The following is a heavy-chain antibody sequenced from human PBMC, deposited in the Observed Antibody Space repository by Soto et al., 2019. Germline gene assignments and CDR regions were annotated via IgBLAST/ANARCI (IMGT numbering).Heavy chain of an antibody. CDR3: ASYSSGWYQYYFDY. Sequence: PGGSLRLSCAASGFTFSDYYMSWIRQAPGKGLEWVSYISSSSSYTNYADSVKGRFTISRDNAKNSLYLQMNSLRAEDTAVYYCASYSSGWYQYYFDYWGQGTLVTVSS. D-gene: IGHD6-19*01. V-gene: IGHV3-11*06. CDR1: GFTFSDYY. CDR2: ISSSSSYT. J-gene: IGHJ4*02.